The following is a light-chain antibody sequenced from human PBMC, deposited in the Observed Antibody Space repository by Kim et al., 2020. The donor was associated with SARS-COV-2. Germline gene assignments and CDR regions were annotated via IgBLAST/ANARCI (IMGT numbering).Light chain of an antibody. Sequence: DIQMTQSPSTLSASVGDRVSISCRASQSISSWLAWYQAKPGKAPKLLIFDASTLETGVPSRFSGSGSGPEFTLTISSLQPDDFATYVCQQYDTYPYTFGQGTKLEI. CDR3: QQYDTYPYT. J-gene: IGKJ2*01. V-gene: IGKV1-5*01. CDR1: QSISSW. CDR2: DAS.